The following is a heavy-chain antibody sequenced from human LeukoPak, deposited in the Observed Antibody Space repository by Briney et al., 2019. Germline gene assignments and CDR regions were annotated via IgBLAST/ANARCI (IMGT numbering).Heavy chain of an antibody. J-gene: IGHJ3*02. CDR2: IYYSGST. CDR1: GGSISSRNYC. CDR3: ARHFDFPSAFDI. D-gene: IGHD3-3*01. V-gene: IGHV4-39*01. Sequence: SETLSLTCTASGGSISSRNYCWGWIRQPPGKGLEWIGTIYYSGSTYYNPSLKSRVTISVDTSKNQFSLKLSSVIAADMAMYYWARHFDFPSAFDIWGQGTMATVSS.